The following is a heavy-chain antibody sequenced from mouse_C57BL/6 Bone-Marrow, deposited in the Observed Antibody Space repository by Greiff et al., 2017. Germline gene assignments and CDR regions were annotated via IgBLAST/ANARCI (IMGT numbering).Heavy chain of an antibody. CDR3: ARGTTVGYWYFDV. D-gene: IGHD1-1*01. Sequence: QVQLQQPGAELVKPGASVKLSCKASGYTFTSYWMHWVKQRPGQGLEWIGMIHPNSGSTNYNAKFKSKATLTVDKSSSTAYMQLSSLTSEYSAVYYCARGTTVGYWYFDVWGTGTTVTVSS. CDR2: IHPNSGST. CDR1: GYTFTSYW. V-gene: IGHV1-64*01. J-gene: IGHJ1*03.